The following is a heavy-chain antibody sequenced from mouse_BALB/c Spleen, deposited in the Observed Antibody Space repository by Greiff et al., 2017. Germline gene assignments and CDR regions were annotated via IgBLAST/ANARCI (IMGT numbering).Heavy chain of an antibody. D-gene: IGHD2-10*02. Sequence: VKLVESGPGLVAPSQSLSITCTVSGFSLTSYDISWIRQPPGKGLEWLGVIWTGGGTNYNSAFMSRLSISKDNSKSQVFLKMNSLQTDDTAIYYCVRSYGNYGAMDYWGQGTSVTVSS. CDR2: IWTGGGT. V-gene: IGHV2-9-2*01. CDR3: VRSYGNYGAMDY. J-gene: IGHJ4*01. CDR1: GFSLTSYD.